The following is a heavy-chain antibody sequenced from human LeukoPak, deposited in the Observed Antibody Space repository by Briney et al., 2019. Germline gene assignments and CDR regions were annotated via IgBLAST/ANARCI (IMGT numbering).Heavy chain of an antibody. J-gene: IGHJ5*02. V-gene: IGHV4-34*01. Sequence: SETLSLTCAVYGGSFSGYHWSWIRQPPGKGLEWIGEINHSGSTNYNPSLKSRVTISEDTSKNQFSLKLSSVTAADTAVYYCARGYYDSSGYSNWFDPWGQGTLVTVSS. CDR1: GGSFSGYH. CDR3: ARGYYDSSGYSNWFDP. D-gene: IGHD3-22*01. CDR2: INHSGST.